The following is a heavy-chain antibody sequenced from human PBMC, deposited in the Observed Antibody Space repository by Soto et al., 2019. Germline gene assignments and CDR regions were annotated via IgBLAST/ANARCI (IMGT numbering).Heavy chain of an antibody. CDR3: AKGLGYCSSTSCYGAFDI. V-gene: IGHV3-23*01. CDR1: GFTFSSYA. Sequence: GGSLRLSCAASGFTFSSYAMSWVRQAPGKGLEWVSAISGSGGSTYYADSVKGRFTISRDNSKNTLYLQMNSLRAEDTAVYYCAKGLGYCSSTSCYGAFDIWGQGTMVTVS. D-gene: IGHD2-2*03. CDR2: ISGSGGST. J-gene: IGHJ3*02.